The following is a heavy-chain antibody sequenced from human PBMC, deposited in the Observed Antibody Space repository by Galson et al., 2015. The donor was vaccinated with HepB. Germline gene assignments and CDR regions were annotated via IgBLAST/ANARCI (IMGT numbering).Heavy chain of an antibody. J-gene: IGHJ5*02. D-gene: IGHD2-2*01. Sequence: LSLTCAVSGGSISRSNWWSWVRQPPGKGLEWIGEIYHSGSTNYNPSLKSRVTISVDKSKNQFSLKLSSVTAADTAVYYCAREIVVVPAALNWFDPWGQGTLVTVSS. CDR1: GGSISRSNW. CDR3: AREIVVVPAALNWFDP. V-gene: IGHV4-4*02. CDR2: IYHSGST.